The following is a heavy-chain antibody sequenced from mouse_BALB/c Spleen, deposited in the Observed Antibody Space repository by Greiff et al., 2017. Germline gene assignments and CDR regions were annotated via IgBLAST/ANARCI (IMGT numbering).Heavy chain of an antibody. J-gene: IGHJ4*01. CDR2: ISSGGSYT. V-gene: IGHV5-9-4*01. Sequence: DVKLVESGGGLVKPGGSLKLSCAASGFTFSSYAMSWVRQSPEKRLEWVAEISSGGSYTYYPDTVTGRFTISRDNAKNTLYLDMSSLRSEDTAMYSCARGLYYYDSSHRAMDYWGQGTSVTVSS. CDR3: ARGLYYYDSSHRAMDY. D-gene: IGHD1-1*01. CDR1: GFTFSSYA.